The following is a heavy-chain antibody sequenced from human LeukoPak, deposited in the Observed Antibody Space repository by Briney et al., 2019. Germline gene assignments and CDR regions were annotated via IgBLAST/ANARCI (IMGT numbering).Heavy chain of an antibody. D-gene: IGHD4-11*01. J-gene: IGHJ4*02. CDR3: ARPMTTFIVSVPAVDY. CDR2: ISYDGGNK. CDR1: GFTFSSYG. V-gene: IGHV3-30*03. Sequence: AGGSLRLSCAASGFTFSSYGMHWVRQAPGKGLEWVAVISYDGGNKYYADSVKGRFTISRDNSKNMVYLQMNSLRAEDTAVYYCARPMTTFIVSVPAVDYWGLGTLVTVSS.